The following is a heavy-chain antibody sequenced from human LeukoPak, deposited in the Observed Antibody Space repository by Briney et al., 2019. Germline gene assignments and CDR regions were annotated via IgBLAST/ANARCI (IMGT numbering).Heavy chain of an antibody. J-gene: IGHJ4*02. CDR3: AKRLGAPRAFDY. D-gene: IGHD4/OR15-4a*01. CDR1: GFTFSNYG. Sequence: PGGSLRLSCVAPGFTFSNYGMSWVRQAPGKGLEWVSGISGDSRAIDYAAPVKGRFTISRDNSRNTLYVQMNSLRADDTAVYFCAKRLGAPRAFDYWGQGTLVTVSS. CDR2: ISGDSRAI. V-gene: IGHV3-23*01.